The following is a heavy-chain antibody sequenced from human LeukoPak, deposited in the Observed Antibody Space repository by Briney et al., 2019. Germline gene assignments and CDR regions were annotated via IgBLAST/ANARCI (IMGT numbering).Heavy chain of an antibody. J-gene: IGHJ4*02. D-gene: IGHD3-3*01. CDR2: IRSKTYGGTI. Sequence: PGESLRLSCTTFGFTFGDYGLSWFRQGPGKGLQWVGFIRSKTYGGTIEYAASVKGRFTISRDDSKSIAYLQMNSLKTEDTAVYYCARAPYYDFILDYWGQGTLVTVSS. V-gene: IGHV3-49*03. CDR1: GFTFGDYG. CDR3: ARAPYYDFILDY.